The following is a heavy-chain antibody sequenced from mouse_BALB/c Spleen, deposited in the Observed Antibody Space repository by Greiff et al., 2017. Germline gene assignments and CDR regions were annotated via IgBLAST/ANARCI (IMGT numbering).Heavy chain of an antibody. CDR1: GFTFSSYG. V-gene: IGHV5-6-3*01. J-gene: IGHJ4*01. Sequence: VQLQQSGGGLVQPGGSLKLSCAASGFTFSSYGMSWVRQTPDKRLELVATINSNGGSTYYPDSVKGRFTISRDNAKNTLYLQMSSLKSEDTAMYYCARSYDGYYYAMDYWGQGTSVTVSS. D-gene: IGHD2-3*01. CDR2: INSNGGST. CDR3: ARSYDGYYYAMDY.